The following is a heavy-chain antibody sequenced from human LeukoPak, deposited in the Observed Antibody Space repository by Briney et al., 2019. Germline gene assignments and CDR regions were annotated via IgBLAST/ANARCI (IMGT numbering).Heavy chain of an antibody. D-gene: IGHD6-19*01. J-gene: IGHJ4*02. CDR1: GGSISSSSYY. CDR3: ARDIAVAGTGDY. Sequence: KSSETLSLTCTVSGGSISSSSYYWGWIRQPPGKGLEWIGSIYYSGSTYYNPSLKSRVTISVDTSKNQFSLKLSSVTAADTAVYYCARDIAVAGTGDYWGQGTLVTVSS. V-gene: IGHV4-39*07. CDR2: IYYSGST.